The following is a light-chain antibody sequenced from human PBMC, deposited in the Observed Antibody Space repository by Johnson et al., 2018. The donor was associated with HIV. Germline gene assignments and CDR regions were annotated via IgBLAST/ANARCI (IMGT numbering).Light chain of an antibody. J-gene: IGLJ1*01. V-gene: IGLV1-51*01. Sequence: QSVLTQPPSVSAAPGQKVTISCSGSSSNIGNNYVSWYQQLPRSAPKLLIYDNNKRPSGSPDRFSGSKSGTSATLGITGLQTGDEADYYCGTWDSSLSAGGFVFGTGTKVTVL. CDR2: DNN. CDR1: SSNIGNNY. CDR3: GTWDSSLSAGGFV.